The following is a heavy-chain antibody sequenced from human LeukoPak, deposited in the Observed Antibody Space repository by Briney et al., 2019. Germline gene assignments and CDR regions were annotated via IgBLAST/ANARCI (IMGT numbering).Heavy chain of an antibody. Sequence: ASVKVSCKASGYTFTSYGISWVRQAPGQGLEWMGWISAYNGNTNYAQKLQGRVTMTTDTSTSTAYMELRSLRSDDTAVYYCVRLSTDSSGYYYVWWFDPWGQGTLVTVSS. CDR1: GYTFTSYG. CDR3: VRLSTDSSGYYYVWWFDP. CDR2: ISAYNGNT. D-gene: IGHD3-22*01. J-gene: IGHJ5*02. V-gene: IGHV1-18*01.